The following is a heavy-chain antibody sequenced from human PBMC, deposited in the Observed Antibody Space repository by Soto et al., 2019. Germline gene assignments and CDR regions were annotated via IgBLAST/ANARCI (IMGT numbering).Heavy chain of an antibody. Sequence: SLRLSCAASGFTFSSYGMHWVRQAPGKGLEWVAVIWYDGSNKYYADSVKGRFTISRDNSKNTLYLQMNSLRAEDTAVYYCARSSYSSSSGADYYYGMDVWGQGTTVTVSS. V-gene: IGHV3-33*01. CDR1: GFTFSSYG. CDR2: IWYDGSNK. D-gene: IGHD6-6*01. J-gene: IGHJ6*02. CDR3: ARSSYSSSSGADYYYGMDV.